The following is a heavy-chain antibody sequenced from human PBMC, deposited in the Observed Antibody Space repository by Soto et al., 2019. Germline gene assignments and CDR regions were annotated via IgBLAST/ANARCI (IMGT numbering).Heavy chain of an antibody. CDR1: GGTFSSYA. J-gene: IGHJ4*02. V-gene: IGHV1-69*13. Sequence: SVKVSCKASGGTFSSYAISWVRQAPGQGLEWMGGIIPIFGTANYAQKFQGRVTITADESTSTAYMELSSLRSEDTAVYYCARGRAYCGGDCYPSEFDYWGQGTLVTVSS. CDR3: ARGRAYCGGDCYPSEFDY. CDR2: IIPIFGTA. D-gene: IGHD2-21*02.